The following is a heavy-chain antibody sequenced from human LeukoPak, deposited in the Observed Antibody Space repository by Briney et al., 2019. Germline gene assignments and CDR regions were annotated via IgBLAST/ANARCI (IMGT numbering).Heavy chain of an antibody. Sequence: GGSLRLSCAASGFTFSSYGMHWVRQAPGKGLEWVAVIWYDGSNKYYADSVKGRFTISRDNSKNTLYLQMNSLRAEDTAVYYCARDRNYGSGSHDAFDVWGQGTMVTVSS. V-gene: IGHV3-33*01. CDR2: IWYDGSNK. D-gene: IGHD3-10*01. J-gene: IGHJ3*01. CDR3: ARDRNYGSGSHDAFDV. CDR1: GFTFSSYG.